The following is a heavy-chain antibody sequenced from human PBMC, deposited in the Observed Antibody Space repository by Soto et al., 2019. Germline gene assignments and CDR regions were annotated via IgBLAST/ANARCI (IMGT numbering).Heavy chain of an antibody. CDR3: AKKRAYDSSGYLYYYYGMDV. J-gene: IGHJ6*02. Sequence: HPGGSLRLSCAASGFTFSSYAMSWVRQAPGKGLEWVSAISGSGGSTYYADSVKGRFTISRDNSKNTLYLQMNSLRAEDTAVYYCAKKRAYDSSGYLYYYYGMDVWGQGTTVTVSS. V-gene: IGHV3-23*01. D-gene: IGHD3-22*01. CDR2: ISGSGGST. CDR1: GFTFSSYA.